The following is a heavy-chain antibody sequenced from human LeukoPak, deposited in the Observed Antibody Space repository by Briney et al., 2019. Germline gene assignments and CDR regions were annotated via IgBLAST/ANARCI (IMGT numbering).Heavy chain of an antibody. Sequence: PGGSLRLSCAASGFSFSSYNMYWVRQAPGKGLEWVAFIRYDGSIKYYTDSVKGRFTISRDNSKNTLYLQMNSLRVEDTAVYYCAKGCSTTSCPYYFDYWGQGTLVTVSS. CDR1: GFSFSSYN. V-gene: IGHV3-30*02. J-gene: IGHJ4*02. D-gene: IGHD2-2*01. CDR3: AKGCSTTSCPYYFDY. CDR2: IRYDGSIK.